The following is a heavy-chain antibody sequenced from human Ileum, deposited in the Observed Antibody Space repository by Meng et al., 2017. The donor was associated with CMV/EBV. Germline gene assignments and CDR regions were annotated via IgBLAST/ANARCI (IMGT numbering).Heavy chain of an antibody. D-gene: IGHD6-19*01. CDR3: ARDQRVGTGITVASIDY. Sequence: FSFSSYSMNWVRQAPGKGLEWVSSISSSSAYIYYADSVKGRFTISRDNAKNSLYLQMNSLRAEDTAVYYCARDQRVGTGITVASIDYWGQGTLVTVSS. CDR2: ISSSSAYI. CDR1: FSFSSYS. J-gene: IGHJ4*02. V-gene: IGHV3-21*01.